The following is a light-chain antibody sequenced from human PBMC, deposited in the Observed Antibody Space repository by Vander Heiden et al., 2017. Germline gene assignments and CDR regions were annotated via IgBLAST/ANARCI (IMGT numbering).Light chain of an antibody. J-gene: IGKJ4*01. Sequence: EVVLTQSPATLSVSPGERATLSCRASQSVASNISWYQQTPGQAPRLLIYDASTRATGIPARFSGSGYGTEFTLIISSRQSEDFALYYCQQYKNWPPLTFGGGTKVEIK. CDR1: QSVASN. V-gene: IGKV3-15*01. CDR2: DAS. CDR3: QQYKNWPPLT.